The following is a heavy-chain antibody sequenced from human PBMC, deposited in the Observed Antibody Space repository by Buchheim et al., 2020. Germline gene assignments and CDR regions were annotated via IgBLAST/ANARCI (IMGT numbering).Heavy chain of an antibody. CDR2: IYPGDSDT. D-gene: IGHD3-22*01. J-gene: IGHJ4*02. V-gene: IGHV5-51*01. CDR1: GYSFTSYW. Sequence: EVQLVQSGAEVKKPGESLKISCKGSGYSFTSYWIGWVRQMPGKGLEWMGIIYPGDSDTRYSPSFQGQVTISADKSISTAYLQWSSLKASDTAMYYCARPNYVSPYYYDSSGYYVLDYWGQGTL. CDR3: ARPNYVSPYYYDSSGYYVLDY.